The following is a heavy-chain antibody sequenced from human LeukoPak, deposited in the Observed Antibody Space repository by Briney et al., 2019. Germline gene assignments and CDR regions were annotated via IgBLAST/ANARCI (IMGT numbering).Heavy chain of an antibody. D-gene: IGHD6-13*01. CDR2: ISASGGYT. V-gene: IGHV3-23*01. CDR1: GFTFSYFW. Sequence: GGSLRLSCVASGFTFSYFWMSWVRQAPGKGLEWVSAISASGGYTYYADSVKGRFTISRDSSKTTLYLQMNSLRAEDTAVYYCAKERGNIPAAAVFDYWGQGTLVTVSS. CDR3: AKERGNIPAAAVFDY. J-gene: IGHJ4*02.